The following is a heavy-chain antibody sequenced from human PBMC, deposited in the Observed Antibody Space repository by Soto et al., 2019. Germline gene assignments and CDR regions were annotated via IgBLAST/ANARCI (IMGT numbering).Heavy chain of an antibody. J-gene: IGHJ6*02. CDR3: ARQGFGAAPCLGDV. V-gene: IGHV4-59*08. D-gene: IGHD3-10*01. CDR1: GGSISNYY. CDR2: VHDSWGS. Sequence: QVPLQESGPGLVKPSETLSLSCTVSGGSISNYYWSWFRQTPGKGLEWIGYVHDSWGSNYNPSLKGRVPISTDPSKRQIPPKPASGTATNPAGYFCARQGFGAAPCLGDVWGQGTTVTVSS.